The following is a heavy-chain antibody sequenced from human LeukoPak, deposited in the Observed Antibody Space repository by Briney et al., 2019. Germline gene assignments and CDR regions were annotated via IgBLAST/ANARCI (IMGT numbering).Heavy chain of an antibody. CDR1: GFTFSSYA. V-gene: IGHV3-23*01. CDR3: AKSGKGGYYYDSSGAVYYFDY. Sequence: GGSLRLSCAASGFTFSSYAMSWVRQAPGKGLEWVSAISGSGGSTYYADSVKGRFTISRDNSKNTLYLQMNGLRAEDTAVYYCAKSGKGGYYYDSSGAVYYFDYWGQGTLVTVSS. CDR2: ISGSGGST. D-gene: IGHD3-22*01. J-gene: IGHJ4*02.